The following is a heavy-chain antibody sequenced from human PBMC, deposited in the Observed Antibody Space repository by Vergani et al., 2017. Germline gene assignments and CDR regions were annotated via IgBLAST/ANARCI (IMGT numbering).Heavy chain of an antibody. D-gene: IGHD1-14*01. V-gene: IGHV4-34*01. Sequence: QVQLQEWGAGLLKTSETLSLTCGVSGGSFSDYYWRWIRQAPGMGLEWIGEVNHGGSTNYNPSLKSRVSISVDTSKNQFSLQLTSVTAADSALYFCASIARATTRRNPPPDYWGQGILVTVSS. CDR2: VNHGGST. CDR3: ASIARATTRRNPPPDY. J-gene: IGHJ4*02. CDR1: GGSFSDYY.